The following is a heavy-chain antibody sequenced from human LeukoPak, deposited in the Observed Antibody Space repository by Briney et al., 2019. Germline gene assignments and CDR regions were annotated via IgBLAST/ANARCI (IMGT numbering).Heavy chain of an antibody. CDR1: GFIFSNYW. Sequence: GESLRLSCAASGFIFSNYWMSWVRQAPGKGLEWVANMKQDGREKYLVDSVKGRFTISRDNSKNTLYLQMNSLRAEDTAVYYCAREFGTMIVVAHFDYWGQGTLVTVSS. D-gene: IGHD3-22*01. CDR2: MKQDGREK. CDR3: AREFGTMIVVAHFDY. J-gene: IGHJ4*02. V-gene: IGHV3-7*01.